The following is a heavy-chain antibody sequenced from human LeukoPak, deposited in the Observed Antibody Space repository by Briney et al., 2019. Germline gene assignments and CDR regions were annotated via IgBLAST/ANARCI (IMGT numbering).Heavy chain of an antibody. V-gene: IGHV4-34*01. Sequence: SETLSLTCAVYGGSFSGYYWSWIRQSPGKGLEWIGEINHSGSTNYNPSLKSRVTISVDTSKNQFSLKLSSVTAADTAVYYCARPGFYGAPIDYWGQGTMVTVSS. CDR2: INHSGST. CDR1: GGSFSGYY. J-gene: IGHJ4*02. CDR3: ARPGFYGAPIDY. D-gene: IGHD4-17*01.